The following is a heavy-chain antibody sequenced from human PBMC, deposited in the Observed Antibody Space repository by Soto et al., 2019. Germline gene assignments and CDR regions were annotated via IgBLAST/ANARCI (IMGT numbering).Heavy chain of an antibody. D-gene: IGHD3-10*02. J-gene: IGHJ3*02. V-gene: IGHV1-18*01. CDR1: GYTFTSYG. CDR2: ISAYNGNT. Sequence: QVQLVQSGAAVKKPGASVKVSCKASGYTFTSYGISWVRQAPGQGLEWMGWISAYNGNTNYAQKLQGRVTMSTDTSTSTAYMELRSLRSDDTAVYYCARDMYGGWPTGYAFDIWGQGTMVTVSS. CDR3: ARDMYGGWPTGYAFDI.